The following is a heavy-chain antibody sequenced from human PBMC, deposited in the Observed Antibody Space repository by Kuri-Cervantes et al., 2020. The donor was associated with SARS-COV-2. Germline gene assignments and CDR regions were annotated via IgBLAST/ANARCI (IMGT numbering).Heavy chain of an antibody. D-gene: IGHD3-16*01. V-gene: IGHV2-5*01. CDR2: IYWNDDK. Sequence: SGPTLVKPTQTLTPTCTFSGFSLSTSGVGVGWIRQPPGKALEWLALIYWNDDKRYSPSLKSRLTITKDTSKDQVVLTMTNMDPVDTATYYCAHSGGPGFGGYFDLWGRGTLVTVSS. J-gene: IGHJ2*01. CDR3: AHSGGPGFGGYFDL. CDR1: GFSLSTSGVG.